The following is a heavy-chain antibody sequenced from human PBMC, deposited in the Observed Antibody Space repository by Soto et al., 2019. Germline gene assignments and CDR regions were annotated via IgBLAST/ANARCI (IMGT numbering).Heavy chain of an antibody. CDR2: IYYRGST. V-gene: IGHV4-59*01. Sequence: PSETLSLTCTVSGGSISGYYLSWIRQSPGKGLEYIGYIYYRGSTNYNPSLKSRVTMSVDTSRNQFSLKVNSVTAADTAVYYCARQQLLPFYYALDVWGQGTTVTVSS. CDR1: GGSISGYY. J-gene: IGHJ6*02. D-gene: IGHD6-13*01. CDR3: ARQQLLPFYYALDV.